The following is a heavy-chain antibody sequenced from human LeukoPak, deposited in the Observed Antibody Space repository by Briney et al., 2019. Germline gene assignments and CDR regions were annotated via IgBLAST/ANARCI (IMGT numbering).Heavy chain of an antibody. V-gene: IGHV1-46*01. CDR3: ARDLDIVVVPAAMSYSSDY. J-gene: IGHJ4*02. CDR2: INPSGGST. CDR1: GGTFSSYA. Sequence: ASVKVSCKASGGTFSSYAISWVRQAPGQGLEWMGIINPSGGSTSYAQKFQGRVTMTRDTSTSTVYMELSSLRSEDTAVYYCARDLDIVVVPAAMSYSSDYWGQGTLVTVSS. D-gene: IGHD2-2*03.